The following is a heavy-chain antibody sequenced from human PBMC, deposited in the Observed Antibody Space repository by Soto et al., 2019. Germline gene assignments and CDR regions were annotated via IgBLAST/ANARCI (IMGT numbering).Heavy chain of an antibody. CDR2: IYYSGST. CDR3: ARDGGYFDY. V-gene: IGHV4-59*01. D-gene: IGHD2-15*01. Sequence: SETLSLTCTVSGGSISSYYWSWILQPPGKGLEWIGYIYYSGSTDYNPSLKSRVTISVDTSKNQFSLKLTSVTAADTAVYYCARDGGYFDYWGQGTLVTVSS. CDR1: GGSISSYY. J-gene: IGHJ4*02.